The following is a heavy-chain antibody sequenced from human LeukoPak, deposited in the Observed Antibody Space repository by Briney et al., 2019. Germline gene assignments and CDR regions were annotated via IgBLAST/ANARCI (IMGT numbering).Heavy chain of an antibody. D-gene: IGHD3-10*01. J-gene: IGHJ5*02. V-gene: IGHV3-48*04. CDR2: ISSSSSTI. CDR1: GFTFSSYG. Sequence: PGGSLRLSCAASGFTFSSYGMNWVRQAPGKGLEWVSYISSSSSTIYYADSVKGRLTISRDNAKNSLYLQMNSLRAEDTAVYYCARAPITMVRNWFDPWGQGTLVTVSS. CDR3: ARAPITMVRNWFDP.